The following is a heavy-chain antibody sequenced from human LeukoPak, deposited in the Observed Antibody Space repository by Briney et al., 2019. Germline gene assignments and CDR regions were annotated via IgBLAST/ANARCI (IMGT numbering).Heavy chain of an antibody. CDR3: ARRSDGYNALGFDY. V-gene: IGHV4-4*02. D-gene: IGHD5-24*01. CDR2: INHSGST. J-gene: IGHJ4*02. CDR1: GGSISSSNW. Sequence: PSETLSLTCAVSGGSISSSNWWSWVRQPPGKGLEWIGEINHSGSTNYNPSLKSRVTISVDTSKNQFSLKLSSVTAADTAVYYCARRSDGYNALGFDYWGQGTLVTVSS.